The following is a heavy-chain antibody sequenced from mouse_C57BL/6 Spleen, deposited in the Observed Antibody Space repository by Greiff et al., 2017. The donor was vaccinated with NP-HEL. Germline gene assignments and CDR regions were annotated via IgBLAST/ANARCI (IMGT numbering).Heavy chain of an antibody. CDR1: GFTFSSYT. V-gene: IGHV5-9*01. J-gene: IGHJ4*01. Sequence: EVQVVESGGGLVKPGGSLKLSCAASGFTFSSYTMSWVRQTPEKRLEWVATISGGGGNTYYPDSVKGRFTISRDNAKNTLYLQMSSLRSEDTALYYCARHDYDGDAMDYWGQGTSVTVSS. CDR2: ISGGGGNT. CDR3: ARHDYDGDAMDY. D-gene: IGHD2-4*01.